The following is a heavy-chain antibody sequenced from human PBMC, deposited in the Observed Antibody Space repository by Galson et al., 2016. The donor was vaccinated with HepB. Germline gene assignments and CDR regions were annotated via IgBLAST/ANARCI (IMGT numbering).Heavy chain of an antibody. CDR2: ISVHNGNT. CDR3: ARDSGLQGIMIFRVSQYYHNYGMDV. Sequence: SVKVSCKASGYTFSTYGISWVRQAPGQGLEWMGWISVHNGNTNYAQKLQGRVTMTTDTSTSTAYMELRSLRSDDTAVYYCARDSGLQGIMIFRVSQYYHNYGMDVWGQGTTVIVSS. CDR1: GYTFSTYG. V-gene: IGHV1-18*01. J-gene: IGHJ6*02. D-gene: IGHD3/OR15-3a*01.